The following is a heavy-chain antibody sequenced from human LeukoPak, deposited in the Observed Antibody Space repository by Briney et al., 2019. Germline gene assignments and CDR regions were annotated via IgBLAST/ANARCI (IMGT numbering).Heavy chain of an antibody. CDR2: ISGSGGST. CDR1: GFTFSSYG. Sequence: GGSLRLSCAASGFTFSSYGMSWVRQAPGKGLEWVSAISGSGGSTYYADSVKGRFTISRDNSKNTLYLQMNSLRAEDTAVYYCTTDWRYYDSSGYYYYFDYWGQGTLVTVSS. CDR3: TTDWRYYDSSGYYYYFDY. V-gene: IGHV3-23*01. J-gene: IGHJ4*02. D-gene: IGHD3-22*01.